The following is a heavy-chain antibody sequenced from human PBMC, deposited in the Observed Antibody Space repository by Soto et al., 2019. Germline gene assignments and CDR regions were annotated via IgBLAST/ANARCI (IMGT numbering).Heavy chain of an antibody. CDR3: AKDPYSGSYYAY. CDR1: GFTFSSYA. D-gene: IGHD1-26*01. V-gene: IGHV3-23*01. Sequence: EVQLLESGGGLVQPGGSLRLSCAASGFTFSSYAMSWVRQAPGKGLEWVSAISGSGGSTYYADSVKGRFTISRDNSKNPLYLQMNSLRAEDTAVYYCAKDPYSGSYYAYWGQGTLVTVSS. CDR2: ISGSGGST. J-gene: IGHJ4*02.